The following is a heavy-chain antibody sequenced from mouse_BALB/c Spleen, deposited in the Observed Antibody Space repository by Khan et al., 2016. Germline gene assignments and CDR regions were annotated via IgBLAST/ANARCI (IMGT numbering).Heavy chain of an antibody. V-gene: IGHV9-3*02. CDR2: IDTNTGEP. Sequence: QIQLVQSGPELKKPGETVKISCKASGYSFTNYGMHWVKQAPGKGLKWMGWIDTNTGEPTYAEEFKGRFAFSLETSAITAYLQINNLKNDDTATYFCARWGYDYAWFAYWGQGTLVTVSA. D-gene: IGHD2-4*01. CDR3: ARWGYDYAWFAY. CDR1: GYSFTNYG. J-gene: IGHJ3*01.